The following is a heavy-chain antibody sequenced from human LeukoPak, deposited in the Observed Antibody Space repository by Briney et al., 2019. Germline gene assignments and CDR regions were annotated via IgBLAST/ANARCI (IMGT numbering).Heavy chain of an antibody. CDR3: ARGPSGLRSPFNT. CDR2: INAGNGNT. D-gene: IGHD5-12*01. CDR1: GYTFTSYA. Sequence: GASVKVSCKASGYTFTSYAMHWVRQAPGQRLEWMGWINAGNGNTKYSQKFQGRVTITRDTSASTAYMELSSLRSEGTAVYYCARGPSGLRSPFNTWGQGTTVTVSS. V-gene: IGHV1-3*01. J-gene: IGHJ3*02.